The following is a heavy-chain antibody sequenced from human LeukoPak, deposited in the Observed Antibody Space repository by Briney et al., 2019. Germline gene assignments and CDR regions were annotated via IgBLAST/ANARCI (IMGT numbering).Heavy chain of an antibody. D-gene: IGHD7-27*01. V-gene: IGHV1-8*01. CDR2: MSPNNGDA. J-gene: IGHJ4*02. Sequence: GASVKVSCKTSGYTFTNYDINWVRQATGQGLEWLGWMSPNNGDAGYAQKFQGRVTVTRDTSTNTAYMELSALTSEDTAVYYCARNPPRTGDFNSWGQGALVTVSS. CDR1: GYTFTNYD. CDR3: ARNPPRTGDFNS.